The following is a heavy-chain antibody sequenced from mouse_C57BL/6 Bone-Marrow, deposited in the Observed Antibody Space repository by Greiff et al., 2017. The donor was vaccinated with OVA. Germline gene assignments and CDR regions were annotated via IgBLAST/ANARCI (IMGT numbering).Heavy chain of an antibody. V-gene: IGHV1-7*01. CDR1: GYTFTSYW. J-gene: IGHJ2*01. Sequence: QVHVKQSGAELAKPGASVKLSCKASGYTFTSYWMHWVKQRPGQGLEWIGYINPSSGYTKYNQKFKDKATLTADKSSSTAYMQLSSLTYEDSAVYYCASTVVALDYWGQGTTLTVSS. CDR3: ASTVVALDY. CDR2: INPSSGYT. D-gene: IGHD1-1*01.